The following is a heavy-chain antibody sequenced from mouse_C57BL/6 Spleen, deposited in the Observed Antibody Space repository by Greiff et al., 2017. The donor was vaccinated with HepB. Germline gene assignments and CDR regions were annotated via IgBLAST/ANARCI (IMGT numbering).Heavy chain of an antibody. Sequence: DVQLVESGEGLVKPGGSLKLSCAASGFTFSSYAMSWVRQTPEKRLEWVAYISSGGDYIYYADTVKGRFTISRDNARNTLYLQMSSLKSEDTAMYYCTRIYYGNSDYAMDYWGQGTSVTVSS. CDR2: ISSGGDYI. CDR3: TRIYYGNSDYAMDY. D-gene: IGHD2-1*01. V-gene: IGHV5-9-1*02. J-gene: IGHJ4*01. CDR1: GFTFSSYA.